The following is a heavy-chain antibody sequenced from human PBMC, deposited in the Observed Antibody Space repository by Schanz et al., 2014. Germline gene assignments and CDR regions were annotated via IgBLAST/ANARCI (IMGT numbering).Heavy chain of an antibody. Sequence: ESGGGVVQPGRSLRLSCAASGFTFSSYAVHWVRQAPGTGLEWVAVISYDGTNKYYADSVKGRFTISRDNSKNTLYLQMSSLRAEDTALYYCAKDPHRDYGGKPQTFDIWGQGTMVTVSS. D-gene: IGHD4-17*01. J-gene: IGHJ3*02. CDR2: ISYDGTNK. CDR3: AKDPHRDYGGKPQTFDI. V-gene: IGHV3-30*04. CDR1: GFTFSSYA.